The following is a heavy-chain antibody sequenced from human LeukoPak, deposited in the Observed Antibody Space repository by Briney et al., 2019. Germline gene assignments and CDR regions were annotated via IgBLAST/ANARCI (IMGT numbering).Heavy chain of an antibody. Sequence: PSETLSLTCAVYGGSFSDNYWSWIRQPPGKGLEWIGGINHRGSTNYNPSLKSRVTISVDTSKNQFSLKLSSVTAADTAVYYCARVRYSSRNGYYYYYYGMDVWSQGTTVTVSS. V-gene: IGHV4-34*01. CDR3: ARVRYSSRNGYYYYYYGMDV. D-gene: IGHD6-13*01. CDR2: INHRGST. J-gene: IGHJ6*02. CDR1: GGSFSDNY.